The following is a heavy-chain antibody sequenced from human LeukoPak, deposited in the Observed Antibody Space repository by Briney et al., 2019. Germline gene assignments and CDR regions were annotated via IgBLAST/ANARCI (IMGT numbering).Heavy chain of an antibody. D-gene: IGHD3/OR15-3a*01. CDR3: ARHGLRRLYVY. CDR2: INHSGST. J-gene: IGHJ4*02. V-gene: IGHV4-34*01. CDR1: GGSISSYY. Sequence: PSETLSLTCTVSGGSISSYYWSWIRQPPGKGLEWIGEINHSGSTNYNPSLKSRVTISVDTSKNQCSLKLSSVTAAYTAVYYCARHGLRRLYVYWGQGTLVTVSS.